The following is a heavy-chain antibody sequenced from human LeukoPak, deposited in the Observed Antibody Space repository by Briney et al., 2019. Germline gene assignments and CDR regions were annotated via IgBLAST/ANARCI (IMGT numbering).Heavy chain of an antibody. Sequence: GGSLRLSCAASGFTFSSYAMSWVRQAPGKGLEWVSTISNSDYSTYYTDSVKGRFTISRDNSKNTLYLQMNSLRAEDTALYYCAKDLMYYYDSSGFVNDYWGQGTLVTVSS. D-gene: IGHD3-22*01. CDR3: AKDLMYYYDSSGFVNDY. CDR2: ISNSDYST. J-gene: IGHJ4*02. V-gene: IGHV3-23*01. CDR1: GFTFSSYA.